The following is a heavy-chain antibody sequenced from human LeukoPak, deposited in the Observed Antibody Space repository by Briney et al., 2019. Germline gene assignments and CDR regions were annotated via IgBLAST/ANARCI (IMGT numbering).Heavy chain of an antibody. J-gene: IGHJ6*03. CDR2: IYTSGST. V-gene: IGHV4-4*07. Sequence: SETLSLTCTVSGGSISSYYWSWIRQPAGKGLEWIGRIYTSGSTNYNPSLKSRVTMSVDTSKNQFSLKLSSVTAADTAVYYCAKAIRTSCYGCNMDVWGKGTTVTVSS. CDR3: AKAIRTSCYGCNMDV. CDR1: GGSISSYY. D-gene: IGHD2-2*01.